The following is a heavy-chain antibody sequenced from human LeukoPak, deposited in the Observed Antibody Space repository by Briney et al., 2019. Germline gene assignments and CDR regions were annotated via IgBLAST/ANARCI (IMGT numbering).Heavy chain of an antibody. CDR2: IYYSGST. J-gene: IGHJ6*03. CDR1: GGSISSYY. V-gene: IGHV4-59*01. CDR3: ARSXRDFXWLLYYYYYMDV. Sequence: PSETLSLTCTVSGGSISSYYWSWIRQPPGKGLEWIGYIYYSGSTNYNPSLKSRVTISVDTSKNQFSLKLSSVTAADTAVYYCARSXRDFXWLLYYYYYMDVWGKGTTVTISS. D-gene: IGHD3-9*01.